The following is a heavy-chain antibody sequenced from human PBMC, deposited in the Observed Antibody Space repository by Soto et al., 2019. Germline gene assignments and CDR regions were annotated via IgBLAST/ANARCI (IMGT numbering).Heavy chain of an antibody. CDR3: ASRVDFWSGYFDY. V-gene: IGHV4-4*02. D-gene: IGHD3-3*01. J-gene: IGHJ4*02. CDR1: GGSISSSNW. Sequence: SETLSLTCAVSGGSISSSNWWSWVRQPPGKGLEWIGEIYHSGSTNYNPSLKSRVTISVDKSRNHFSLRLTSVTAADTAVYYCASRVDFWSGYFDYWGQGTLVTVSS. CDR2: IYHSGST.